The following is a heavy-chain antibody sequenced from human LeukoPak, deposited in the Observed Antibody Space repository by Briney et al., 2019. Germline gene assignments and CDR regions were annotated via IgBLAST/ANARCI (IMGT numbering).Heavy chain of an antibody. Sequence: KTGGSLRLSCAASGFTFSDYYMSWIRQAPGKGLEWVSYISSSSSYTNYADSVKGRFTISRDNVKNSLSLQMNSLRAEDTAVYYCARDFRYSGSYHHWFDPWGQGTLVTVSS. CDR3: ARDFRYSGSYHHWFDP. J-gene: IGHJ5*02. V-gene: IGHV3-11*06. CDR1: GFTFSDYY. D-gene: IGHD1-26*01. CDR2: ISSSSSYT.